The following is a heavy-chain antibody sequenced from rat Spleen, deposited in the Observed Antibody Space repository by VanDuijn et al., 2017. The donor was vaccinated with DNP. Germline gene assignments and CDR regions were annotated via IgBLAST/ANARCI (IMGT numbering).Heavy chain of an antibody. CDR2: LTSSGGNT. V-gene: IGHV5S23*01. CDR3: TTHGASYGLNWFAY. Sequence: EVQLVESGGGLVQAGRSLKLSCAASGFTFSNYWLTWIRQVPGKGLEWVASLTSSGGNTYFPDSVKGRFTISRDNAKNTLYLQMDSLRSEDTATYYCTTHGASYGLNWFAYWGQGTLVTVSS. J-gene: IGHJ3*01. CDR1: GFTFSNYW. D-gene: IGHD1-11*01.